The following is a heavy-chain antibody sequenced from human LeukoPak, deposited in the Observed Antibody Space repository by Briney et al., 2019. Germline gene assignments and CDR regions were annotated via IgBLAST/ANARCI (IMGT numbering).Heavy chain of an antibody. CDR2: IYYSGIT. J-gene: IGHJ5*02. V-gene: IGHV4-59*08. D-gene: IGHD7-27*01. CDR1: GGSISSYY. CDR3: ARGIGLTGIKNWFDP. Sequence: SETLSLTCTVSGGSISSYYWSWMRQPPGKGLEWIGYIYYSGITNYNPSLKSRVTISVDTSKNQFSLKLSSVTAADTAVYYCARGIGLTGIKNWFDPWGQGTLVTVSS.